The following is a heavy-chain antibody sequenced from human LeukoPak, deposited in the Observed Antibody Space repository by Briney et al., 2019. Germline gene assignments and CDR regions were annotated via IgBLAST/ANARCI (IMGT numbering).Heavy chain of an antibody. Sequence: GGSLRLSCAASGFTFSSYSMSWVRQAPGKGLEWVSAISGSGGSTYYADSVKGRFTISRDNSKNTLYLQMNSLRAEDTAVYYCAKDILSGSTPYFDYWGQGTLVTVSS. J-gene: IGHJ4*02. CDR3: AKDILSGSTPYFDY. CDR2: ISGSGGST. CDR1: GFTFSSYS. V-gene: IGHV3-23*01. D-gene: IGHD1-26*01.